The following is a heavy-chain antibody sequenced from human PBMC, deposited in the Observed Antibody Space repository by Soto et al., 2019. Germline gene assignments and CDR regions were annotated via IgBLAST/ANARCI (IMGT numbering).Heavy chain of an antibody. CDR1: GYIFVNYG. D-gene: IGHD3-16*01. V-gene: IGHV1-18*01. Sequence: QVQLVQSGDEVKKPGASVKVSCKASGYIFVNYGIAWVRQAPGQGLDWMGWISPYTGNTHSATKVQGRLTMTTDTSASTVYMELGSLTSDDTAVYYCVMLDNYVTPAPRDVWGQGTTVTVSS. CDR2: ISPYTGNT. J-gene: IGHJ6*02. CDR3: VMLDNYVTPAPRDV.